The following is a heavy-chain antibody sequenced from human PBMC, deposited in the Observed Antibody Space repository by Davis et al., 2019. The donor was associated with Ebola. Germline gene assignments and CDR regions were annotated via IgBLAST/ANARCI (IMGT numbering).Heavy chain of an antibody. CDR3: ARDPPGLYGMDV. CDR2: IYYSGST. V-gene: IGHV4-59*01. CDR1: GGSFSGYY. J-gene: IGHJ6*02. Sequence: MPSETLSLTCAVYGGSFSGYYWSWIRQPPGKGLEWIGYIYYSGSTNYNPSLKSRVTISVDTSKNQFSLKLSSVTAADTAVYYCARDPPGLYGMDVWGQGTTVTVSS.